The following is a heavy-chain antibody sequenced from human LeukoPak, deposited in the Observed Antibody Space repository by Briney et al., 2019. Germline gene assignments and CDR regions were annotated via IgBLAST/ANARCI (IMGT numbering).Heavy chain of an antibody. D-gene: IGHD7-27*01. CDR2: IRGDAGST. Sequence: GGSLRLSCAASGFTFDAFGMTWVRQAPGKGLEWVSAIRGDAGSTGYADSVKGRFTISRDNAKNSLYQQMNSLRVEDTALYYCARVWAWGSGNYFDNWGQGTLVTVSS. CDR3: ARVWAWGSGNYFDN. V-gene: IGHV3-20*04. CDR1: GFTFDAFG. J-gene: IGHJ4*02.